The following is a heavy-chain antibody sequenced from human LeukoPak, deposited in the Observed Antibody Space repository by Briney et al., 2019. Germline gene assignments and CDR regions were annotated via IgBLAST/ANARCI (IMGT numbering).Heavy chain of an antibody. J-gene: IGHJ5*02. D-gene: IGHD3-10*01. Sequence: GGSLRLSCAASGFTFSTYWMHWVRQAPGKGLVWVSRINTDGSTTRYADSVKGRFTISRDNAKNTLYLQMKSLRAGDTAVYYCARDYYASGSYGWFAPWGQGSLVTVSS. CDR1: GFTFSTYW. CDR2: INTDGSTT. CDR3: ARDYYASGSYGWFAP. V-gene: IGHV3-74*01.